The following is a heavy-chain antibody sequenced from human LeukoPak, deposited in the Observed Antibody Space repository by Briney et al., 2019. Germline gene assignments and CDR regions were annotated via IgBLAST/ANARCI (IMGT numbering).Heavy chain of an antibody. CDR3: ANAYRGRYYYYDY. J-gene: IGHJ4*02. CDR1: GFTFSTYA. V-gene: IGHV3-23*01. CDR2: ISGGGGST. D-gene: IGHD1-26*01. Sequence: GGSLRLSCAASGFTFSTYAMSWVRQAPGKGLEWVSAISGGGGSTNYADSVKGRFTISRDNSKNTLYLEINSLRAEDTAVYYCANAYRGRYYYYDYWGQGTLVTVSS.